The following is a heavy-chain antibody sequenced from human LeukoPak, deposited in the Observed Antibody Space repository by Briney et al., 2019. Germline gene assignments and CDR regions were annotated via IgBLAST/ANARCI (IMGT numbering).Heavy chain of an antibody. CDR2: ISDSGVTT. J-gene: IGHJ2*01. V-gene: IGHV3-23*01. CDR3: AKGGAGTGRYFDL. D-gene: IGHD6-13*01. Sequence: PGGSLRLSCAASGFTFSSYPMSWVRQAPGKGLEWVSTISDSGVTTYYADSVKGRFTISRDNSKNTLFLQMNSLRAEDTALYYCAKGGAGTGRYFDLWGRGTLVTVSS. CDR1: GFTFSSYP.